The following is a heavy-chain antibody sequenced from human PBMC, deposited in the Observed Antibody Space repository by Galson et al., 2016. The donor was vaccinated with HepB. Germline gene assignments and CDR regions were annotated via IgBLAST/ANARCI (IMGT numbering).Heavy chain of an antibody. D-gene: IGHD6-25*01. CDR1: GGSISSSSIYY. J-gene: IGHJ4*02. V-gene: IGHV4-39*01. Sequence: SETLSLTCTVSGGSISSSSIYYWGWIRQPPGKGLEWTGSIYNSESTYYNPSLRSRVTMSVDTSKNQFSLKLSSVTAADTAVYYCARHDRGIAAAFDHWGQGTLVTVSS. CDR3: ARHDRGIAAAFDH. CDR2: IYNSEST.